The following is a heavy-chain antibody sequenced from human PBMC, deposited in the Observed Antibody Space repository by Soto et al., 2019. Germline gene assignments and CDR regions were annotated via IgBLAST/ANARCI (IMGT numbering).Heavy chain of an antibody. CDR3: ARHSMWFGELLAYHWYFDL. D-gene: IGHD3-10*01. Sequence: QVQLVQSGAEVKKPGASVKVSCKASGYTFTSYGISWVRQAPGQGLEWMGWISAYNGNTNYAQKLQGRVTMTTDTSXSXAXXELRSMRSDDTAVYYCARHSMWFGELLAYHWYFDLWGRGTLVTVSS. CDR2: ISAYNGNT. J-gene: IGHJ2*01. CDR1: GYTFTSYG. V-gene: IGHV1-18*01.